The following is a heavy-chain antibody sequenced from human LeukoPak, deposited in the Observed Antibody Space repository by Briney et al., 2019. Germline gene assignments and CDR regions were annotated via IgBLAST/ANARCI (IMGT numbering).Heavy chain of an antibody. Sequence: GGSLRLSCAASGFTFNNYAMFWVRQAPGNGLEWVSVISFDGNNRYYAASVKGRFTISRDNSKNVYLQMSSLRVEDTAVYYCARGALGLTYSSSLYLGYHGLDVWGQGTTVIVSS. CDR2: ISFDGNNR. CDR1: GFTFNNYA. V-gene: IGHV3-30-3*01. D-gene: IGHD6-13*01. CDR3: ARGALGLTYSSSLYLGYHGLDV. J-gene: IGHJ6*02.